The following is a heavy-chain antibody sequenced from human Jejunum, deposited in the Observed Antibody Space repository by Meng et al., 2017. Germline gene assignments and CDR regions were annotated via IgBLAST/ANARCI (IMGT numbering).Heavy chain of an antibody. Sequence: QGQLVQSGAEVEKPGASVKVSCKASGYTFTDYYMHWVRQAPGQGLEWMGLINVDTGGTAYAQKFQGRVTVTRDTSTSTLYMELSSLRSEDTAMYYCARDSHGYGDGGHWGQGTLVTVSS. CDR2: INVDTGGT. CDR3: ARDSHGYGDGGH. D-gene: IGHD4-17*01. CDR1: GYTFTDYY. J-gene: IGHJ4*02. V-gene: IGHV1-46*01.